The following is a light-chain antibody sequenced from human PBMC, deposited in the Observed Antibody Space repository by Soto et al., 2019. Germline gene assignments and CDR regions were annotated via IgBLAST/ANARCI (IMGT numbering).Light chain of an antibody. V-gene: IGKV3-15*01. J-gene: IGKJ1*01. CDR3: HQYNNWPRE. CDR2: GTS. Sequence: EIVMTQSPATLSVSPGERATLSCRASQSVGNNLAWYQQEAGQAPRLLIYGTSTRATGIPARFSGSGSGTDFTLTISSLQSEDFAVYYCHQYNNWPREFGQGTKVDIK. CDR1: QSVGNN.